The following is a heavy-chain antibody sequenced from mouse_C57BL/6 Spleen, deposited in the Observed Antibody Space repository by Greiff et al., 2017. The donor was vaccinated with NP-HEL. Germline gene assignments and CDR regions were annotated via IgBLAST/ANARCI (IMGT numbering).Heavy chain of an antibody. V-gene: IGHV1-69*01. CDR2: IDPSDSYT. Sequence: QVQLQQPGAELVMPGASVKLSCKASGYTFTSYWMHWVKQRPGQGLEWIGEIDPSDSYTNYNQKFKGKSTLTVDKSSSTAYMQLSSLTSEDSAVCYCARRNYYGSSYGYFDVWGAGTTVTVSS. CDR3: ARRNYYGSSYGYFDV. D-gene: IGHD1-1*01. CDR1: GYTFTSYW. J-gene: IGHJ1*01.